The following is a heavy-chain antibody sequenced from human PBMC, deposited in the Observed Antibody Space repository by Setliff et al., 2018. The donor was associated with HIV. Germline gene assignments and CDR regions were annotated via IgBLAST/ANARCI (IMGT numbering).Heavy chain of an antibody. CDR2: VFPDDSDT. V-gene: IGHV5-51*01. CDR3: ARSMGFKATTRLDF. J-gene: IGHJ4*02. Sequence: LKISCQASGYSFTTLWIAWVRQMPGKGLEWMGMVFPDDSDTRYSPSSQGQVSMSADKSINTAYLQWSSLKASDTAVYYCARSMGFKATTRLDFWGPGTLVTVSS. CDR1: GYSFTTLW. D-gene: IGHD3-10*01.